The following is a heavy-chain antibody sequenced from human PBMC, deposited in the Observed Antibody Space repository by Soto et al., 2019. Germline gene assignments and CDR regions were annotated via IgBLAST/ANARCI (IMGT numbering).Heavy chain of an antibody. Sequence: EVQVLESGGGLVQPGGSLRLSCVASGFTFSTYAMNWVRQAPGKGLEWVAGISGSGSDRYYADSVRGRFTISRDNSNNNLNLQMDSLRAEDAAIYYCTKTPRSYYYYMDVWGKGTTVTVSS. V-gene: IGHV3-23*01. D-gene: IGHD3-10*01. CDR1: GFTFSTYA. J-gene: IGHJ6*03. CDR3: TKTPRSYYYYMDV. CDR2: ISGSGSDR.